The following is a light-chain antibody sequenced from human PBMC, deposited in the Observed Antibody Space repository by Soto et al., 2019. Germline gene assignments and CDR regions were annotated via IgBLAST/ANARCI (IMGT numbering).Light chain of an antibody. CDR3: QQYNSYSPTT. Sequence: DIQMAQSPSTLSASLGDRVTITCRASQSISSWLAWYQQIPGKAPKLLIYDASSLESGVPSRFSGSGSGTEFTLTISSLQPDDFATYYCQQYNSYSPTTFGQGTKVDI. V-gene: IGKV1-5*01. CDR1: QSISSW. J-gene: IGKJ1*01. CDR2: DAS.